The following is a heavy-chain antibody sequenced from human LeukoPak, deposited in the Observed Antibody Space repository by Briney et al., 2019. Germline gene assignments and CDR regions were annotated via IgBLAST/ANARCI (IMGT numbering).Heavy chain of an antibody. J-gene: IGHJ3*01. CDR3: ARARYCSGGSCYSRRLFAFDF. CDR2: INHSGST. D-gene: IGHD2-15*01. V-gene: IGHV4-39*07. CDR1: GGSITSSNYY. Sequence: PSETLSLTCTVSGGSITSSNYYWGWIRQPPGKGLEWIGEINHSGSTNYNPSLKSRVTISVDTSKNQFSLKLSSVTAADTAVYYCARARYCSGGSCYSRRLFAFDFWGQGTMVTVSS.